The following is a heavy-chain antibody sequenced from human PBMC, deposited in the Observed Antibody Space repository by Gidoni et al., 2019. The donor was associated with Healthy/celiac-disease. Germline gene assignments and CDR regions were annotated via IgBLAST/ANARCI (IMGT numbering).Heavy chain of an antibody. CDR3: ASPGILTGKLYYYGMDV. CDR2: ISSSSSTI. D-gene: IGHD3-9*01. V-gene: IGHV3-48*04. J-gene: IGHJ6*02. Sequence: LEWVSYISSSSSTIYYADSVKGRSTISRDNAKNSLYLQMNSLRAEDTAVYYCASPGILTGKLYYYGMDVWGQGTTVTVSS.